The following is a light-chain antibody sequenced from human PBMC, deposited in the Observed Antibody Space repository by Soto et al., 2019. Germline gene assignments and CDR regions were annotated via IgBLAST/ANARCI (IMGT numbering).Light chain of an antibody. CDR1: QSVNSNY. V-gene: IGKV3-20*01. CDR2: GAS. J-gene: IGKJ1*01. Sequence: EIVLPQSPGTLYLSPGERATLACRASQSVNSNYLAWYQQKRGQAPRLLIYGASSRDTGIPDRFSGSGSGTDFTLTISSLQPYDFETYYCQHYNVYPWTFGQGTKVDIK. CDR3: QHYNVYPWT.